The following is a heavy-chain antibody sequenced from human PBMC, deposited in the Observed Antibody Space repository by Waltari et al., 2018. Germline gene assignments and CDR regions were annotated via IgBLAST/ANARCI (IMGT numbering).Heavy chain of an antibody. V-gene: IGHV4-61*02. J-gene: IGHJ4*02. CDR2: IYTSGST. D-gene: IGHD3-9*01. Sequence: QVQLQESGPGLVKPSQTLSLTCTVSGGSISSGSYYWSWIRQPAGKGLEWIGRIYTSGSTNDNPSLKSRVTISVDTSKNQFSLKLSSVTAADTAVYYCARGVHYDILTGYYMGAYYFDYWGQGTLVIVSS. CDR1: GGSISSGSYY. CDR3: ARGVHYDILTGYYMGAYYFDY.